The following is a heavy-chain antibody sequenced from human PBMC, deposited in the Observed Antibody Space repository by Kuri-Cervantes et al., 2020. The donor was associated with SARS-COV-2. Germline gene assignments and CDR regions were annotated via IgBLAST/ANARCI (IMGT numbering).Heavy chain of an antibody. D-gene: IGHD1-1*01. CDR3: AKDSLLEVKFDY. Sequence: GGSLRLSCAASGFTFSSYGMHWVRQAPGKGLEWVAVISYDGSNKYYADSVKGRFTISRDNSKNTLYLQMNSLRAEDTAVYYCAKDSLLEVKFDYWGQGTLVTVSS. J-gene: IGHJ4*02. CDR2: ISYDGSNK. V-gene: IGHV3-30*19. CDR1: GFTFSSYG.